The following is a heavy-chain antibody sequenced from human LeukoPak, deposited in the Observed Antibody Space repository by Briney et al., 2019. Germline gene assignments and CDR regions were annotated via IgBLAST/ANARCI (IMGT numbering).Heavy chain of an antibody. J-gene: IGHJ3*02. Sequence: SETLSLTCAVSGYSISSGYYWGWIRQPPGKGLEWIGSIYQSGSTYYNPSLKSRVTISVDTSKNQFSLKLSSVTAADTAVYYCARPQGAIEPDAFDIWGQGTMVTVSS. CDR3: ARPQGAIEPDAFDI. V-gene: IGHV4-38-2*01. D-gene: IGHD4/OR15-4a*01. CDR2: IYQSGST. CDR1: GYSISSGYY.